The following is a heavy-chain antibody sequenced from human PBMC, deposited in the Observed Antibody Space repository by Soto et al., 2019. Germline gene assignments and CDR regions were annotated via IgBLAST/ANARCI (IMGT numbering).Heavy chain of an antibody. D-gene: IGHD6-13*01. V-gene: IGHV3-21*01. CDR2: ISSNSAYI. J-gene: IGHJ5*02. CDR1: GFTFRSYG. CDR3: TGDASRDSSARGWFDP. Sequence: PGGSLRLSCGASGFTFRSYGMHWVRQAPGKGLEWVSTISSNSAYIYYTDALRGRFTISRDNAKNSLHLQMNSLRAEDTAVYYCTGDASRDSSARGWFDPWGPGTLVTVSS.